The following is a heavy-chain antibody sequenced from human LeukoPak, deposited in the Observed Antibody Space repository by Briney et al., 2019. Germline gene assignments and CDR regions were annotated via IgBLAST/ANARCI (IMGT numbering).Heavy chain of an antibody. CDR2: IKHTGST. J-gene: IGHJ4*02. Sequence: SETLSLTCAVYGGSFSGYYWSWIRQPPGKGLEWIGEIKHTGSTNYNPSLKSRVPISVDPSKTQFSLKLSSLTAADTAVYYCARADDYGDHYWGQGTLVTVSS. D-gene: IGHD4-17*01. CDR3: ARADDYGDHY. CDR1: GGSFSGYY. V-gene: IGHV4-34*01.